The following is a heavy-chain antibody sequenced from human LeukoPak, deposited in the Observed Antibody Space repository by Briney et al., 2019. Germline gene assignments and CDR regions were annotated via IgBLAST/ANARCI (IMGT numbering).Heavy chain of an antibody. Sequence: GGSLRLSCAASGFTFSSYGMHWVRQAPGKGLEWVAVIWYDGSNKYYTDSVKGRFTISRDNSKNTLYLQMNSLRAEDTAVYCCARDDRSGSYAYFDYWGQGTLVTVSS. J-gene: IGHJ4*02. V-gene: IGHV3-33*01. CDR1: GFTFSSYG. CDR3: ARDDRSGSYAYFDY. D-gene: IGHD1-26*01. CDR2: IWYDGSNK.